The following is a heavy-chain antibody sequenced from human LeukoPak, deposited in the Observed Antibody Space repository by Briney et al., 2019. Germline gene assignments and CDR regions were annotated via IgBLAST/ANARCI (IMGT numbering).Heavy chain of an antibody. CDR2: INPHRGAT. V-gene: IGHV1-2*02. CDR3: ARDRAEHLLLSLGTPDYYMDV. CDR1: GYTFTGYY. J-gene: IGHJ6*03. Sequence: ASVKVSCKASGYTFTGYYMHWVRQAPGQGLEWMGWINPHRGATHYAEKFQGRVTMTRDTSMSTAYLELSWLRSDDTAMFYCARDRAEHLLLSLGTPDYYMDVWGKGTTVTVS. D-gene: IGHD3-10*01.